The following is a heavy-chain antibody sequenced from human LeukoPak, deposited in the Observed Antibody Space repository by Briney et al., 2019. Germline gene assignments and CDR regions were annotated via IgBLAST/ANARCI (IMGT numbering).Heavy chain of an antibody. J-gene: IGHJ4*02. CDR1: GDSISGYY. Sequence: SETLSLTCTVSGDSISGYYWSWIRQPPGKGLEWIGYIYYTGSTNYNPSLKSRLTISVDTSKNQFSLKLSSVTAADTAVYYCSVAQYSSGWTPQFPPDYWGQGTLVTVSS. CDR3: SVAQYSSGWTPQFPPDY. V-gene: IGHV4-59*01. CDR2: IYYTGST. D-gene: IGHD6-19*01.